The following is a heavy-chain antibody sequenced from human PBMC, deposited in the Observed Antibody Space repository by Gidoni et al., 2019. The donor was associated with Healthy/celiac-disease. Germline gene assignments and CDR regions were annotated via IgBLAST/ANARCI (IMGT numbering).Heavy chain of an antibody. V-gene: IGHV1-18*01. CDR1: GYTFTSYG. J-gene: IGHJ6*02. CDR2: ISAYNGNT. Sequence: QVQLVQSGAEVKKPGASVKVSCKASGYTFTSYGISWVRQATGQGLEWMGWISAYNGNTNYAQKLQGRVTMTTDTSTSTAYMELRSLRSDDTAVYYCAREPDCSSTSCYNGMDVWGQGTTVTVSS. D-gene: IGHD2-2*02. CDR3: AREPDCSSTSCYNGMDV.